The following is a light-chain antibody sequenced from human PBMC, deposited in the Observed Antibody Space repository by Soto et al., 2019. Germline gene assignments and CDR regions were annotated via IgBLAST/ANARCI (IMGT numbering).Light chain of an antibody. V-gene: IGKV3-11*01. J-gene: IGKJ5*01. CDR2: GAS. Sequence: PGDRATLSCRASQSVDSYLVWYQQKPGQAPRLLIFGASNRATGIPARFSGSGSGTDFTLTINSLEPEDFAVYYCQQRSSWPITFGQGTRLEIK. CDR3: QQRSSWPIT. CDR1: QSVDSY.